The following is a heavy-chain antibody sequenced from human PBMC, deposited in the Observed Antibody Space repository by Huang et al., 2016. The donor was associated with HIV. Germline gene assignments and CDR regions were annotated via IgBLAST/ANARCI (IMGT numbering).Heavy chain of an antibody. CDR3: ARGFGINYNHEAFDV. V-gene: IGHV1-8*01. CDR1: GYTFTNYD. D-gene: IGHD3-10*01. Sequence: QIQLAPSGAEVKKPGASVKVSCKASGYTFTNYDINCVRQASGKGLEWMGWMNPKSGNVGYTKKCQGRVAILRNSSINTSYLEVTSLTSEDTAVYYCARGFGINYNHEAFDVWGQGTMVTVSS. J-gene: IGHJ3*01. CDR2: MNPKSGNV.